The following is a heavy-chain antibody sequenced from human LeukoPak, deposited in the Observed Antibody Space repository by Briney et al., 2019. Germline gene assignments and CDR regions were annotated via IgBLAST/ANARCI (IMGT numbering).Heavy chain of an antibody. J-gene: IGHJ4*02. D-gene: IGHD4-11*01. V-gene: IGHV4-59*01. CDR3: ARVEKAVTAILDS. CDR1: GDSISKYF. Sequence: SETLSLTCTVSGDSISKYFCSWIRQSPGKGLEWIGYMYNGGSTIYNPSLKSRVTISTDTSKNQFSMRLDSVTAADTAVYYFARVEKAVTAILDSGSEGTHVTVSS. CDR2: MYNGGST.